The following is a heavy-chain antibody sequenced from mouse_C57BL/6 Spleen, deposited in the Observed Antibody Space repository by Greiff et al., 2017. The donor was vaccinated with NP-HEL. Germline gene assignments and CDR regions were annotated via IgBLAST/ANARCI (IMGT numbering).Heavy chain of an antibody. CDR2: IWWADDM. D-gene: IGHD2-1*01. Sequence: QVTLKVSGPGILQPSQTLSLTCSFSGFSLRTFGMGVGWIRQPSGKGLEWLAHIWWADDMYYNPAPKSRLTISKDTSKNQVFLKIANVDTADTATYYCARMRNYGNSTPFDYWGQGTTLTVSS. V-gene: IGHV8-8*01. CDR1: GFSLRTFGMG. CDR3: ARMRNYGNSTPFDY. J-gene: IGHJ2*01.